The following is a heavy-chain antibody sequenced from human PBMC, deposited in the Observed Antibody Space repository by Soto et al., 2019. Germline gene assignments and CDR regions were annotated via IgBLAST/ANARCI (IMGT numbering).Heavy chain of an antibody. V-gene: IGHV3-23*01. J-gene: IGHJ6*03. CDR1: GFTFSSYT. CDR2: VSISGGDT. D-gene: IGHD5-12*01. CDR3: ERGGNKPKDHNYSMDV. Sequence: PGGSLRLSCAASGFTFSSYTMRWVRQAPGKGLECVAGVSISGGDTDYADSVKGRFTISRDNSKNTLYLQLNSLRAEDTAVYYCERGGNKPKDHNYSMDVWGKGTTVTVSS.